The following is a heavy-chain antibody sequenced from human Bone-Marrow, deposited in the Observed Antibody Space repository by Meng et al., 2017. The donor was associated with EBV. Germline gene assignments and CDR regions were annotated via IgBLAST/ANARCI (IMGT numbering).Heavy chain of an antibody. CDR2: FLPTWGET. CDR1: GGPFRNYA. V-gene: IGHV1-69*01. Sequence: VVVVRLVGEVKKAGCSVKVPCKTSGGPFRNYAVSWVRQAPGKGLEWLGGFLPTWGETNYAKKFHGRVTITADESNSTHYMDLSSLRSDDTAVYYCASESGRGYTPDYWGQGTLVTVSS. D-gene: IGHD3-10*01. CDR3: ASESGRGYTPDY. J-gene: IGHJ4*02.